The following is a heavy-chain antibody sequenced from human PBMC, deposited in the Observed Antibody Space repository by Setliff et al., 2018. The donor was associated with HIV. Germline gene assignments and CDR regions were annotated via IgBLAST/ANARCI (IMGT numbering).Heavy chain of an antibody. J-gene: IGHJ6*03. V-gene: IGHV4-31*03. CDR1: GCSINSGEYY. CDR2: IYNTGDA. CDR3: ARHGDYSYFYMDV. Sequence: PSETLSLTCTVSGCSINSGEYYWSWSRQRPGKGLEWIGYIYNTGDAYYNPPLKGRVTISIDTSKNQFSLRLTSVTAADTAVYYCARHGDYSYFYMDVWGKGTTVTVSS. D-gene: IGHD4-17*01.